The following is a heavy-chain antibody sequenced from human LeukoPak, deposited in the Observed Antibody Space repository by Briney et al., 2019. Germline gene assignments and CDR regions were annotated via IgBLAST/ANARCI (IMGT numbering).Heavy chain of an antibody. D-gene: IGHD2-2*02. CDR1: GGSFSGYY. CDR3: ARHTTGYCSSTSCYTPGRFDY. V-gene: IGHV4-34*01. J-gene: IGHJ4*02. CDR2: INHSGST. Sequence: SETLSLTCAVYGGSFSGYYWSWIRQPPGKGLEWIGEINHSGSTNYNPSLKSQVTISVDTSKNQFSLKLSSVTAADTAVYYCARHTTGYCSSTSCYTPGRFDYWGQGTLVTVSS.